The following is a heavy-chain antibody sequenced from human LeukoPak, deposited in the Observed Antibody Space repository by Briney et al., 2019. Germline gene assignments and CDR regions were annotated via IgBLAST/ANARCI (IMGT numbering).Heavy chain of an antibody. J-gene: IGHJ3*02. CDR3: ARDPTTVTKGFDI. Sequence: SETLSLTCTVSGGSISNHYWTWIRQPPGKGLEWIGYISYSGSINYNPSLRSRVTISIDTSNNQISLRLSPVTAADTAVYYCARDPTTVTKGFDIWGLGTMVTVSP. V-gene: IGHV4-59*11. D-gene: IGHD4-17*01. CDR1: GGSISNHY. CDR2: ISYSGSI.